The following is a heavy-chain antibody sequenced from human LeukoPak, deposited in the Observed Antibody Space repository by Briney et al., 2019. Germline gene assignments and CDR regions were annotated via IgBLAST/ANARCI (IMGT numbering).Heavy chain of an antibody. CDR3: ARGSTSVTPSV. Sequence: GGSLRLSCAPSVFTLSSSNMSSVRQAPGQGLEWVSLIYSGGSTHYADSVKGRFTISRDNSKNTLYLQMSSLRAEDTAVYYCARGSTSVTPSVWGQGTLVTVSS. CDR1: VFTLSSSN. D-gene: IGHD4-17*01. CDR2: IYSGGST. V-gene: IGHV3-53*01. J-gene: IGHJ4*02.